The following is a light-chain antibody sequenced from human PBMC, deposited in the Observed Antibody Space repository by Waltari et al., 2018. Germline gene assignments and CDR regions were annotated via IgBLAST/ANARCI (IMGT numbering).Light chain of an antibody. CDR2: EVF. V-gene: IGLV2-23*02. CDR3: CSYAGRGTYV. CDR1: TRDVGIYDL. J-gene: IGLJ1*01. Sequence: QSALTQPASVSGTPAQSITISCSGPTRDVGIYDLLSWYQQHPGEAPKPLICEVFKRPPDTSSRFSGAKSGSTASLTISGLQPEDEADYYCCSYAGRGTYVFGSGTKVTVL.